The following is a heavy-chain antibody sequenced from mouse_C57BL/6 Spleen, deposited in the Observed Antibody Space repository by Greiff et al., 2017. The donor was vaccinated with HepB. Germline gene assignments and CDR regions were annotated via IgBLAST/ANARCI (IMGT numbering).Heavy chain of an antibody. Sequence: QVQLQQPGAELVKPGASVKLSCKASGYTFTSYWMHWVKQSPGQGLEWIGMIHPNSGSTNYNEKFKSKATLTVDKSSSTAYMQLSSLTSEDSAVYYCALDSSDAMDYWGQGTSVTVSS. CDR3: ALDSSDAMDY. V-gene: IGHV1-64*01. J-gene: IGHJ4*01. D-gene: IGHD3-2*02. CDR2: IHPNSGST. CDR1: GYTFTSYW.